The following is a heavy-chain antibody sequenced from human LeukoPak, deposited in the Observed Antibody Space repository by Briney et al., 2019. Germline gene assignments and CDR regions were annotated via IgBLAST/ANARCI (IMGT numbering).Heavy chain of an antibody. CDR1: GDSISSYY. Sequence: SETLSLTCTVSGDSISSYYRNWIRQPAGKGLEWIGRIYASGYTEYNPSLQTRVTMSVDTSKNEFSLKVDTVTAADTAVYFCARNHIVTGTYFDSWGQGILVTVSS. CDR2: IYASGYT. CDR3: ARNHIVTGTYFDS. D-gene: IGHD3-10*01. J-gene: IGHJ4*02. V-gene: IGHV4-4*07.